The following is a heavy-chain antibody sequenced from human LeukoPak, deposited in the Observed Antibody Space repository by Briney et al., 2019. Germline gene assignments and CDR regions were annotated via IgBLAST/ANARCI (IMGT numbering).Heavy chain of an antibody. Sequence: PSETLSLTCAVSGYSISSGYYWGWIRQPPGNGLEWIGSIYHSGSTYYNPSLKSRVTISVDTSKNQFSLKLSSVTAADTAVYYCARQAMKGVDPSFGNWGKGTPVTVSS. V-gene: IGHV4-38-2*01. CDR1: GYSISSGYY. D-gene: IGHD3-22*01. J-gene: IGHJ4*02. CDR2: IYHSGST. CDR3: ARQAMKGVDPSFGN.